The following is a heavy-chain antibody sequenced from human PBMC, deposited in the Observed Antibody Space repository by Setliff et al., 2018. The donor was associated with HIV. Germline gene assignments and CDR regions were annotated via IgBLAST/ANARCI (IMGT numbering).Heavy chain of an antibody. CDR3: ARSKTFYDFWGGYYTHGAFKI. CDR1: GGSFTSRSYY. CDR2: IFYSGIT. Sequence: PSETLSLTCIVSGGSFTSRSYYWGWIRQPPGKGLEWIGSIFYSGITYYNPSLKSRVTISVGTSKNQFSLNLTSVTAADTAVYYCARSKTFYDFWGGYYTHGAFKIWGLGTMVTVSS. V-gene: IGHV4-39*01. D-gene: IGHD3-3*01. J-gene: IGHJ3*02.